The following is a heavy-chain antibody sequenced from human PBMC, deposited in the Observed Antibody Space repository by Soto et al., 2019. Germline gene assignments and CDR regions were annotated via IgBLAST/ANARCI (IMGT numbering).Heavy chain of an antibody. CDR1: DYTFTSYS. Sequence: KESVASVKVSCKASDYTFTSYSISWVRQAPGQRIEWMGWINAYNGDTNYAQKLQGRVTMTTDTSTFTAYMEVRSLRSDDTAVYYCARDTYPISIHRMGPSAPAHLVAFDIWGQGTMVTVSS. V-gene: IGHV1-18*01. D-gene: IGHD6-6*01. J-gene: IGHJ3*02. CDR3: ARDTYPISIHRMGPSAPAHLVAFDI. CDR2: INAYNGDT.